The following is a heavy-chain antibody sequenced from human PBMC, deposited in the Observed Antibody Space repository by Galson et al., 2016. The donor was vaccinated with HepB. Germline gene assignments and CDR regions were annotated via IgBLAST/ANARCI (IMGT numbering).Heavy chain of an antibody. D-gene: IGHD6-13*01. J-gene: IGHJ6*01. Sequence: QSGAEVKKPGESLQISCQGSGFSFTTYWIAWVRQMPDKGLQWLGSIQPGDSRTQYSPSFQGQVTFSVDKSINTAYLHWSSLKAADTAMYYCARRAAAVGTRYGLDVWGQGTTVIVSS. CDR3: ARRAAAVGTRYGLDV. V-gene: IGHV5-51*01. CDR1: GFSFTTYW. CDR2: IQPGDSRT.